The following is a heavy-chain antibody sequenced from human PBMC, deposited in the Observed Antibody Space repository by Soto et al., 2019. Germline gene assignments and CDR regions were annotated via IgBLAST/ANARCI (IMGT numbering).Heavy chain of an antibody. J-gene: IGHJ4*01. D-gene: IGHD5-12*01. CDR2: ISYDGSNK. V-gene: IGHV3-30*03. Sequence: GSLRLSCAASGFTFSSYGMHWVRQAPGKGLEWVAVISYDGSNKYYADSVKGRFTISRDNAKNTLYLQMNSLRADDTAVYYCGRSMVELATMLFLKWCQGTLVTV. CDR3: GRSMVELATMLFLK. CDR1: GFTFSSYG.